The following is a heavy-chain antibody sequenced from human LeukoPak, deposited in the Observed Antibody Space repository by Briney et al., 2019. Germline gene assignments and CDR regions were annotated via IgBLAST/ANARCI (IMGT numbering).Heavy chain of an antibody. D-gene: IGHD2-15*01. CDR3: ARQGYCSGGSCYGGWFDP. J-gene: IGHJ5*02. V-gene: IGHV4-34*01. CDR1: GGSFSGYY. CDR2: INHSGST. Sequence: SETLSLTCAVYGGSFSGYYWSWIRQPPGKGLEWIGEINHSGSTYYNPSLKSRVTISVDTSKNQFSLKLSSVTAADTAVYYCARQGYCSGGSCYGGWFDPWGQGTLVTVSS.